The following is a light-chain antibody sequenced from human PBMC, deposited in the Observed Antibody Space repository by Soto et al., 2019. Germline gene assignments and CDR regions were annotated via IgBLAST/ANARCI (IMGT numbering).Light chain of an antibody. Sequence: EIVLTQSPGTLSLSPGEIATLFFSASQSVVANSLAWYQQKPGQAPRRLIYGASSRATGIPDRFSGRGFGTDFTLTISRLEPEDFAVYYCQHSGDFRWTFGQGTKVDIK. J-gene: IGKJ1*01. CDR2: GAS. V-gene: IGKV3-20*01. CDR1: QSVVANS. CDR3: QHSGDFRWT.